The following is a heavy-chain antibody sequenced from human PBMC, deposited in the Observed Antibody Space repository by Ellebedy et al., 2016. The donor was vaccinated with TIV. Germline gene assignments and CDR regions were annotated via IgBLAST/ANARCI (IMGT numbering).Heavy chain of an antibody. D-gene: IGHD7-27*01. V-gene: IGHV5-51*01. CDR1: VYSFTSYW. CDR2: VFPADSST. CDR3: ATFTGDRSYDY. Sequence: GESLKISCKGSVYSFTSYWIGWVRLMPGKGLEWMAAVFPADSSTKYRPSFEGQVTISADKSIYTAYLQWASVDASDTAIYYCATFTGDRSYDYWGRGTPVTVSS. J-gene: IGHJ4*02.